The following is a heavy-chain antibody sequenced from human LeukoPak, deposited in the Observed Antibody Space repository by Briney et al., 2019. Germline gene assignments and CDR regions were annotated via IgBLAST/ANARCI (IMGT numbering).Heavy chain of an antibody. Sequence: PGGSLRLSCAASGITFGSYWMTWVRQAPGKGLECVANIKPEGSEKYYVDSVEGRFTIPRDNAKNSLFLEMNSLRAEDTAVYYCARGRMSVAGSYEYWGQGTLVTVSS. CDR3: ARGRMSVAGSYEY. CDR2: IKPEGSEK. V-gene: IGHV3-7*05. CDR1: GITFGSYW. J-gene: IGHJ4*02. D-gene: IGHD6-19*01.